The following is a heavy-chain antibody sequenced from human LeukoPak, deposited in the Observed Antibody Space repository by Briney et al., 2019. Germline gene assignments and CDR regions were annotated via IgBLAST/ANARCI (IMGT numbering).Heavy chain of an antibody. CDR1: GFTFSSYA. V-gene: IGHV3-30-3*01. CDR2: ISYDGSNK. CDR3: ARTPSAVAGEDADYYYYGMDV. D-gene: IGHD6-19*01. Sequence: QAGGSLRLSCAASGFTFSSYAMHWVRQAPGKGLEWVAVISYDGSNKYYADSVKGRFTISRDNSKNTLYLQMNSLRAEDTAVYYCARTPSAVAGEDADYYYYGMDVWGQGTTVTVSS. J-gene: IGHJ6*02.